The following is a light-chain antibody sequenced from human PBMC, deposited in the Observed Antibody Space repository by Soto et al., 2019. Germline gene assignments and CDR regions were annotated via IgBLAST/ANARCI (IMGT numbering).Light chain of an antibody. V-gene: IGKV1-33*01. Sequence: DIQMTQSPSSLSASVGDRVSITCQASRHIIRFINWFQQKPGKAPRLLIYDGSILESGVPSRLNGSGSETHFTLSINRLQSVDTATYFCLQYHYRPYTFGQGIMVEI. CDR2: DGS. CDR3: LQYHYRPYT. CDR1: RHIIRF. J-gene: IGKJ2*01.